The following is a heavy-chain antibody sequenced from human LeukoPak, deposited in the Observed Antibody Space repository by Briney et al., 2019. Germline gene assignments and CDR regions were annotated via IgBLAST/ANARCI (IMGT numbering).Heavy chain of an antibody. CDR1: GITFSSYA. J-gene: IGHJ4*02. V-gene: IGHV3-23*01. CDR2: ISGSGFST. D-gene: IGHD2-15*01. CDR3: AKGSAGYCSGNSCYPFDY. Sequence: PGGSLRLSCAASGITFSSYAMSWVSQVPGKGLEWVSAISGSGFSTYHADSVKGRFTISRDNSKNTLYLQMNSLRAEDTALYYCAKGSAGYCSGNSCYPFDYWGQGTLVTVSS.